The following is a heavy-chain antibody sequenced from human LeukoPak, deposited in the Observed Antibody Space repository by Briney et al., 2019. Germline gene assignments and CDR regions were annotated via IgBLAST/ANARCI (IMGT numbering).Heavy chain of an antibody. CDR1: GGSISSSSYY. D-gene: IGHD6-13*01. Sequence: PSETLSLTCTVSGGSISSSSYYWGWIRQPPGKGLEWIGSIYYSGSTYYNPSLKSRVTISVDTSKNQFSLKLSSVTAADTAVYYCARQTRSSSPYYMDVWGKGTTVTVSS. V-gene: IGHV4-39*01. CDR2: IYYSGST. J-gene: IGHJ6*03. CDR3: ARQTRSSSPYYMDV.